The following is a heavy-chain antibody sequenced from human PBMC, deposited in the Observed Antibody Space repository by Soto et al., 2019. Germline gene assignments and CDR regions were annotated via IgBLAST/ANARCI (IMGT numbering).Heavy chain of an antibody. J-gene: IGHJ2*01. CDR1: GGSFSGFY. Sequence: PSETLSLTCAVYGGSFSGFYWSWIRQPPGKGLEWIGEITHSGSTNYNPSLKSRVTISLDTSKSQFSLKLSSVTAADTAVYYCARRRFYGDRTNWYFDLWGRGTLVTVSS. D-gene: IGHD4-17*01. V-gene: IGHV4-34*01. CDR3: ARRRFYGDRTNWYFDL. CDR2: ITHSGST.